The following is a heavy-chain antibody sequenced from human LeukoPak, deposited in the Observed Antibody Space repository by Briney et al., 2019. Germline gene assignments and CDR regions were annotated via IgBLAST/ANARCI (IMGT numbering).Heavy chain of an antibody. CDR2: ISSSGITI. CDR1: GFTFSTYW. Sequence: GGSLRLSCAASGFTFSTYWMTWVRQAPGKGLEWLSFISSSGITIYYADSVKGRFTISRDNAKNSLYLQMNSLRAEDTAVYYCAKGYYYYGVDVWGQGTTVAVSS. J-gene: IGHJ6*02. V-gene: IGHV3-48*04. CDR3: AKGYYYYGVDV.